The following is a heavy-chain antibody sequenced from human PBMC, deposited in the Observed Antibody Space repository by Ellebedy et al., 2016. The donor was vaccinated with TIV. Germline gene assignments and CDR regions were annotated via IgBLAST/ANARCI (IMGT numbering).Heavy chain of an antibody. CDR2: IYYSGST. J-gene: IGHJ6*02. D-gene: IGHD1-20*01. V-gene: IGHV4-59*08. CDR3: ARRNNWNLDV. Sequence: MPSETLSLTCTVSGGSISSYYWSWILQPPGKGLEWIGYIYYSGSTNYNPSLKSRVTISVDTSKNQFSLKLSSVTAADTAVYYCARRNNWNLDVWGQGTTVTVSS. CDR1: GGSISSYY.